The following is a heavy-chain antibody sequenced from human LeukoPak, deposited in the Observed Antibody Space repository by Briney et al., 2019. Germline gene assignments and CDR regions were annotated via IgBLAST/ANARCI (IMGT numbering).Heavy chain of an antibody. CDR1: GGSISSSSHY. CDR2: IYYSGST. J-gene: IGHJ4*02. V-gene: IGHV4-61*05. D-gene: IGHD6-13*01. Sequence: PSETLSLTCTVSGGSISSSSHYWGWIRQPPGKGLEWIGYIYYSGSTNYNPSLKSRVTISVDTSKNQFSLRLSSVTAADTAVYYCARVTGYVMEDYFDYWGQGTLVTVSS. CDR3: ARVTGYVMEDYFDY.